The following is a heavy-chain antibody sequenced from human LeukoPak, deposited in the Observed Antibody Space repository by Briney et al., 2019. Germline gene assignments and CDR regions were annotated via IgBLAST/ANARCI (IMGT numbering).Heavy chain of an antibody. CDR1: GFTFDDCA. CDR2: ISSNSGSI. Sequence: GGSLRLSCAASGFTFDDCAMHWVRQAPGKGLEWVSGISSNSGSIGYADSVKGRFTISRDNAKNSLYLQMNSLRAEDTALYYCAKTTLPYSSGWYVFDYWGQGTLVTVSS. V-gene: IGHV3-9*01. D-gene: IGHD6-19*01. J-gene: IGHJ4*02. CDR3: AKTTLPYSSGWYVFDY.